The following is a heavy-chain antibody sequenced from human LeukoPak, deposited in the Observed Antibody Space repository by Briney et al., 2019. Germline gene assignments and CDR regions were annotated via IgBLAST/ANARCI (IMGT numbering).Heavy chain of an antibody. CDR2: IYYSGST. CDR1: GGSISSSSYY. Sequence: NTSETLSLTCTVSGGSISSSSYYWGWIRQPPGKGLEWIGSIYYSGSTYYNPSLKSRVTISVDTSKNQFSLKLSSVTAADTAVYYCARRPYGSGSSRYYFDYWGQGTLVTVSS. D-gene: IGHD3-10*01. V-gene: IGHV4-39*07. J-gene: IGHJ4*02. CDR3: ARRPYGSGSSRYYFDY.